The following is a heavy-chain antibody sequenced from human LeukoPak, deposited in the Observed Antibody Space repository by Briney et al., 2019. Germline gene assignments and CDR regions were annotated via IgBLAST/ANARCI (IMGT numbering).Heavy chain of an antibody. CDR1: GYTFTSYD. V-gene: IGHV1-69*05. CDR2: IIPIFGTA. J-gene: IGHJ4*02. CDR3: ARESTIGIAAD. Sequence: SVKVSCKASGYTFTSYDINWVRQAPGQGLEWMGGIIPIFGTANYAQKFQGRVTITTDESTSTAYMELSSLRSEDTAVYYCARESTIGIAADWGQGTLVTVSS. D-gene: IGHD6-13*01.